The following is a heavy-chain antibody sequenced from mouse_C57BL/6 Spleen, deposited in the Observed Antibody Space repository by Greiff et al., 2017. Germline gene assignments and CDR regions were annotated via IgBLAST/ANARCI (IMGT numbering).Heavy chain of an antibody. J-gene: IGHJ4*01. D-gene: IGHD2-5*01. Sequence: EVQLQQSGPELVKPGASVKISCKASGYSFTGYYMNWVKQSPEKSLVWIGEFIPSTGGTTYNQKFKAKATLTVDKSTNTAYMQLKCLTSEDSAVYYCARRAYDSNYEYAMDYWGQGTSVTVSS. CDR2: FIPSTGGT. CDR1: GYSFTGYY. V-gene: IGHV1-42*01. CDR3: ARRAYDSNYEYAMDY.